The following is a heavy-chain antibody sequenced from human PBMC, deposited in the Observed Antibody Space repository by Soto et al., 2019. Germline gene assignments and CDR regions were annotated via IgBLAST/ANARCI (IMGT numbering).Heavy chain of an antibody. Sequence: AGGSLRFSCAASGFTFSSYAMHWVRQAPGKGLEWVAVISYDGSNKYYADSVKGRFTISRDNSKNTLYLQMNSLRAEDTAVYYCARAFTDDYGDYGKYYYYYGMDVWGQGTTVTVSS. CDR2: ISYDGSNK. J-gene: IGHJ6*02. CDR1: GFTFSSYA. CDR3: ARAFTDDYGDYGKYYYYYGMDV. D-gene: IGHD4-17*01. V-gene: IGHV3-30-3*01.